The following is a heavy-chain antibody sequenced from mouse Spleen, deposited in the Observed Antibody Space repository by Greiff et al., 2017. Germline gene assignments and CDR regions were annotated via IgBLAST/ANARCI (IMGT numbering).Heavy chain of an antibody. Sequence: VQLKQSGPELVKPGASVKISCKASGYSFTGYYMNWVKQSPEKSLEWIGEINPSTGGTTYNQKFKAKATLTVDKSSSTAYMQLKSLTSEDSAVYYCARFHWAYAMDYWGQGTSVTVSS. CDR3: ARFHWAYAMDY. CDR1: GYSFTGYY. J-gene: IGHJ4*01. D-gene: IGHD4-1*01. V-gene: IGHV1-42*01. CDR2: INPSTGGT.